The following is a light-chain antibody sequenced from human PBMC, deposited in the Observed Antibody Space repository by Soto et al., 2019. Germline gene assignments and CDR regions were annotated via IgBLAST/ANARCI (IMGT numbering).Light chain of an antibody. CDR1: SSNIGAGYD. CDR2: VNS. V-gene: IGLV1-40*01. Sequence: QSVLTQPPSVSGAPGKRVTISCTGSSSNIGAGYDVHWYQQLPGTAPKLLIYVNSKRPSGVPDRFAGSKSGTSASLAITGLQAEDEADYYSQSYDSSLSGWVFGGGTKLTVL. J-gene: IGLJ3*02. CDR3: QSYDSSLSGWV.